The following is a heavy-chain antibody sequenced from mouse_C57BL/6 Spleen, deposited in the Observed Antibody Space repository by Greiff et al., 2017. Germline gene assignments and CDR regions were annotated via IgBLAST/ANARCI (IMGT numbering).Heavy chain of an antibody. CDR2: IDPETGGT. CDR3: TRRNWGPLDY. Sequence: VQLVESGAELVRPGASVTLSCKASGYTFTDYEMHWVKQTPVHGLEWIGAIDPETGGTAYNQKFKGKAILTADKSSSTAYMELRSLTSEDSAVYYCTRRNWGPLDYWGQGTTLTVSS. V-gene: IGHV1-15*01. D-gene: IGHD4-1*01. CDR1: GYTFTDYE. J-gene: IGHJ2*01.